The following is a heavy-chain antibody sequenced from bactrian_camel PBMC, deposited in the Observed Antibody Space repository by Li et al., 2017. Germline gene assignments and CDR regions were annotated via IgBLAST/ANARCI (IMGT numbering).Heavy chain of an antibody. J-gene: IGHJ6*01. Sequence: HVQLVESGGDLVQPGGSLRLSCAASGFAFSSFGMHWVCQAPGKGLEWVSSIYTGDGRTNTADSVKGRFTISRDNTKNMLYLQMNSLNSADTALYYCAKDSFGGSWSPIGYWGQGTQVTVS. CDR1: GFAFSSFG. D-gene: IGHD6*01. V-gene: IGHV3S1*01. CDR2: IYTGDGRT. CDR3: AKDSFGGSWSPIGY.